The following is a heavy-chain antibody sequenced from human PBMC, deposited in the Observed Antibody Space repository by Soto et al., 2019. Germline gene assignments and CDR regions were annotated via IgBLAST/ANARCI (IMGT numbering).Heavy chain of an antibody. D-gene: IGHD7-27*01. CDR3: ATDLNWEHY. V-gene: IGHV3-7*04. J-gene: IGHJ4*02. CDR1: GFTFGTYW. Sequence: EVQLVESGGGLVQPGGSLRLSCAASGFTFGTYWMTWVRQPPGKGLECVADIKPDGSERCYVDSVKGRFTISRDNAKNSLYLHMNSLRAEDTAVYYCATDLNWEHYWGQGILVTVSS. CDR2: IKPDGSER.